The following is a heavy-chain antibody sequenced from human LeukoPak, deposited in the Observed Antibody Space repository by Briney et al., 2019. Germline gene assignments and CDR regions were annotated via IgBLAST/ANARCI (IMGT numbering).Heavy chain of an antibody. Sequence: SETLSLTCSVSGDSMSGYYWSWIRQPPGKGLEWIGYMFYSGATSYNPSLKSRVTISADTSKNHFSLKLYSVTAAGTAVYYCARHDDYPGFGRGLDPWGQGSLVTVTS. V-gene: IGHV4-59*08. CDR1: GDSMSGYY. CDR3: ARHDDYPGFGRGLDP. D-gene: IGHD3-10*01. CDR2: MFYSGAT. J-gene: IGHJ5*02.